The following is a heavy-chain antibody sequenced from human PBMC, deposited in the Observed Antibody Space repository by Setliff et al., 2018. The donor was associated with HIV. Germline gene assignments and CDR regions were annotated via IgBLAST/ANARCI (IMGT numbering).Heavy chain of an antibody. CDR3: ARFYGSYDVGGFDI. Sequence: GESLKISCKGSGYSFTSNWIGWVRQRPGKGLEWMGIMNPDGSNTRYSPSFQGQVTISVDESISTAYLQWSSLKASDTAFYYCARFYGSYDVGGFDIWGQGTKVTVSS. J-gene: IGHJ3*02. D-gene: IGHD3-16*01. CDR1: GYSFTSNW. CDR2: MNPDGSNT. V-gene: IGHV5-51*01.